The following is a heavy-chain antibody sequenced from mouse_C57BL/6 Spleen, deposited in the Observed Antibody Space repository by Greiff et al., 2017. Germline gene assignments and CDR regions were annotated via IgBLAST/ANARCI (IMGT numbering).Heavy chain of an antibody. CDR2: IYPGDGDT. V-gene: IGHV1-80*01. CDR3: ARSNYSKYAMDY. D-gene: IGHD2-5*01. J-gene: IGHJ4*01. Sequence: VQLQESGAELVKPGASVKISCKASGYAFSSYWMNWVKQRPGKGLEWIGQIYPGDGDTNYNGKFKGKATLTADKSSSTAYMQLSSLTSEDSAVYFCARSNYSKYAMDYWGQGTSVTVSS. CDR1: GYAFSSYW.